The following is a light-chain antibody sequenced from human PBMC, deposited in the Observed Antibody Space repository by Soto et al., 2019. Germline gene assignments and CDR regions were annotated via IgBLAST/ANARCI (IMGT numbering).Light chain of an antibody. V-gene: IGLV1-44*01. Sequence: QSVLTQPPSASGTPGQRVTIPCSGSSSNIGSNFVNWYQQLPGTAPKLLMYNNNQRPSGVPDRFSGSKSGTSASLAISGLQSEDEADYYCLSYTSANTRVFGGGTKLTVL. CDR3: LSYTSANTRV. J-gene: IGLJ3*02. CDR1: SSNIGSNF. CDR2: NNN.